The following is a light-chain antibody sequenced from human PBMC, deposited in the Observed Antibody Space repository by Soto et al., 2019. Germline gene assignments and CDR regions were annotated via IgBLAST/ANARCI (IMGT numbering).Light chain of an antibody. J-gene: IGLJ2*01. CDR1: TSDVGGYNY. CDR2: EVS. Sequence: QSALTQPRSVSGSPGQSVTISCTGTTSDVGGYNYVSWHQQHPGKVPKLMIYEVSKRPSGVPDRFSGSKSGNTASLTISGLQAENDADYYCCSYAGTYTVVFGGGTKLTV. V-gene: IGLV2-11*01. CDR3: CSYAGTYTVV.